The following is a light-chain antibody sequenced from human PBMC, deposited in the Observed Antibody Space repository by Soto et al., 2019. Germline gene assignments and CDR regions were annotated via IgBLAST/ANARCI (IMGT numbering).Light chain of an antibody. Sequence: QSALTQPRSVSGSPGQSVTISCTGTSSDVGGYNYVSWYQQHPGKAPKLMIYDVTKWPSGVPDRFPASKSGNTASLTISGLQAGDEADYYCCSYAGSYVFGTGTKLTVL. CDR2: DVT. J-gene: IGLJ1*01. CDR1: SSDVGGYNY. CDR3: CSYAGSYV. V-gene: IGLV2-11*01.